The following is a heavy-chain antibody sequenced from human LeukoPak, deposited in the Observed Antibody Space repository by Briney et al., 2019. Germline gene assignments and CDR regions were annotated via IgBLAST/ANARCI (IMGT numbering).Heavy chain of an antibody. D-gene: IGHD3-22*01. Sequence: ASGPTLVNPTQTLTLSCTCSGFSLRTSGVGVGWIRQPPGKALEWLALIYWNDDKRYSPSLKSRLTLTKDTSKNQVVLTMTNMDPVDTATYYCAHTFYDSSVGPFDYWGQGTLVTVSS. CDR1: GFSLRTSGVG. CDR3: AHTFYDSSVGPFDY. V-gene: IGHV2-5*01. J-gene: IGHJ4*02. CDR2: IYWNDDK.